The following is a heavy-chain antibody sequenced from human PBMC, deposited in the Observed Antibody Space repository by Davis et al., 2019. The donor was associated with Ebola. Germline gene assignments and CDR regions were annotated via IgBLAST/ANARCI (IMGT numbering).Heavy chain of an antibody. J-gene: IGHJ4*02. CDR2: IHYSGST. CDR3: ARIPYSSSGLDY. Sequence: SETLSLTCTVSGGSISSYYWSWIRQPPGKGLEWIGYIHYSGSTNYNPSLKSRVTISVDTSKNQFSLKLSSVTAADTAVYYCARIPYSSSGLDYWGQGTLVTVSS. V-gene: IGHV4-59*01. CDR1: GGSISSYY. D-gene: IGHD6-13*01.